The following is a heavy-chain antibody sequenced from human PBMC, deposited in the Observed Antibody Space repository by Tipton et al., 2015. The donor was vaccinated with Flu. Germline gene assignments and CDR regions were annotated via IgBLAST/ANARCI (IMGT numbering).Heavy chain of an antibody. V-gene: IGHV3-33*01. J-gene: IGHJ4*02. D-gene: IGHD5-24*01. CDR3: ARGNFRRNGYNYDY. CDR2: IWFDGSYK. CDR1: GFIFSGYG. Sequence: SLRLSCAASGFIFSGYGMHWVRQAPGKGLEWVAVIWFDGSYKYYADSVKGRFTISRDNSENTLYLQMNSLRVEDTAVYYCARGNFRRNGYNYDYWGQGTLVTVSS.